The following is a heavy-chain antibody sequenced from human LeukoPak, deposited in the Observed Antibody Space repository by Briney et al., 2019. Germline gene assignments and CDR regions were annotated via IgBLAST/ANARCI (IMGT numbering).Heavy chain of an antibody. J-gene: IGHJ2*01. CDR1: GGSISRTNW. V-gene: IGHV4-4*02. CDR3: ARRVVVLSSWSFDL. CDR2: IFHTGNT. D-gene: IGHD2-21*01. Sequence: SETLSLTCAVSGGSISRTNWWSWVRQPPAKGLEWGGEIFHTGNTNSNPSLQSRVTVSVDKSKNQFSLKLSSVAAADTAVYYCARRVVVLSSWSFDLWGRGTLVTVSS.